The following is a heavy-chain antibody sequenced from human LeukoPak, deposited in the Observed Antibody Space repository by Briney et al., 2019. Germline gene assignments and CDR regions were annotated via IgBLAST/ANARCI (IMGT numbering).Heavy chain of an antibody. D-gene: IGHD3-10*01. CDR3: ARDPDYYGSGINFDY. CDR1: GGSISSYY. V-gene: IGHV4-4*07. J-gene: IGHJ4*02. CDR2: IYTSGST. Sequence: SETLSLTCTVSGGSISSYYWSWIQQPAGKELEWIGRIYTSGSTNYNPSLKSRVTMSVDTSKNQFSLKLSSVTAADTAVYYCARDPDYYGSGINFDYWGQGTLVTVSS.